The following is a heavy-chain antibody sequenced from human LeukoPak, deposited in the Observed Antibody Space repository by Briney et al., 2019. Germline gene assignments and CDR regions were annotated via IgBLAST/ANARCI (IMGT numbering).Heavy chain of an antibody. Sequence: SVKVSCKASGGTFGTYSISWVRQAPGQGLEWMGRIIPILGTTIYAQESQGRVTMTTDESTSTAYMELSSLRSEDTAVYYCARDNPLHCTGGECYRSNWFDPWGQGTQVTVSS. D-gene: IGHD2-8*02. CDR3: ARDNPLHCTGGECYRSNWFDP. CDR1: GGTFGTYS. CDR2: IIPILGTT. V-gene: IGHV1-69*16. J-gene: IGHJ5*02.